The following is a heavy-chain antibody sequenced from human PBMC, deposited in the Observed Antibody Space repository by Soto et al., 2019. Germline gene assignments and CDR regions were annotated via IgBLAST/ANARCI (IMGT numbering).Heavy chain of an antibody. CDR3: ARESIAAAGTDDAFDI. D-gene: IGHD6-13*01. J-gene: IGHJ3*02. V-gene: IGHV6-1*01. CDR1: GDSVSSNSAA. Sequence: SQTLSLTCAISGDSVSSNSAAWNWIRQSPSRGLEWLGRTYYRSKWYNDYAVSVKSRITINPDTSKNQFPLQLNSVTPEDTAVYYCARESIAAAGTDDAFDIWGQGTMVTVSS. CDR2: TYYRSKWYN.